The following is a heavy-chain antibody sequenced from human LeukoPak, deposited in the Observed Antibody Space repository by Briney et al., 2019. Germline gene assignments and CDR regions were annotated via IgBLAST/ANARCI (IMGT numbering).Heavy chain of an antibody. CDR3: ARYVYGVVTSFGY. J-gene: IGHJ4*02. CDR2: ISTRSDYI. V-gene: IGHV3-21*01. D-gene: IGHD3-3*01. CDR1: QFTFSDYT. Sequence: KPGGSLRLSCAASQFTFSDYTMNWVRRAPGKGLEWVSSISTRSDYIYYAESVKGRFTISRDNAKNSLYLQMNSLRAEDTAVYYCARYVYGVVTSFGYWGQGTLVTVSS.